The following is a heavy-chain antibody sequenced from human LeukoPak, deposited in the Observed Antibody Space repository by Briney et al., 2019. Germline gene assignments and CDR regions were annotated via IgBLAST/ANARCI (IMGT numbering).Heavy chain of an antibody. Sequence: SVKVSCKASGGTFSSYAISWVRQAPGQGLEWMGGIIPIFGTANCAQKFQGRVTITADESTGTAYMELSSLRSEDTAVYYCARGVRELRYFDWLFNWGQGTLVTVSS. J-gene: IGHJ4*02. CDR3: ARGVRELRYFDWLFN. CDR2: IIPIFGTA. V-gene: IGHV1-69*13. D-gene: IGHD3-9*01. CDR1: GGTFSSYA.